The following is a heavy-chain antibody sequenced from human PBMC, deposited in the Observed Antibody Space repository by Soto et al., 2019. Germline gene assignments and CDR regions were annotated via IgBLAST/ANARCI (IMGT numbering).Heavy chain of an antibody. CDR3: ARGLFSGTSYSGGWYVFDY. J-gene: IGHJ4*02. V-gene: IGHV4-34*01. CDR2: INGGGSA. CDR1: GGSFSGYS. D-gene: IGHD3-10*01. Sequence: QVQLQQWGAGLLKPSETLSLTCAVHGGSFSGYSWTWIRQSPGKGLEWIGQINGGGSANYHPSLKSRVPXSXGXXNNEIFLDLRSVTAADTAVYYCARGLFSGTSYSGGWYVFDYWGQGTLVTVSS.